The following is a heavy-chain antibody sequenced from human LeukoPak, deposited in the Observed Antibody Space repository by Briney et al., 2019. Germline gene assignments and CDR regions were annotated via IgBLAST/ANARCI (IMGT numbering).Heavy chain of an antibody. J-gene: IGHJ6*03. CDR1: GYTLTELS. CDR2: FDPEDGET. V-gene: IGHV1-24*01. D-gene: IGHD2-2*01. Sequence: ASVKVSCKVSGYTLTELSMHWVRQAPGKGLEWMGGFDPEDGETIYAQKFQGRVTMTEDTSTDTAYMELSSLRSEDTAVYYCATTPVVPAAIAYYYYYMDVWGKGTTVTVSS. CDR3: ATTPVVPAAIAYYYYYMDV.